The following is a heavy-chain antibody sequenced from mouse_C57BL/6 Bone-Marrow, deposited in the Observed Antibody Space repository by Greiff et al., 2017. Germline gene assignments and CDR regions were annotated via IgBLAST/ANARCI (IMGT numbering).Heavy chain of an antibody. CDR2: IYWDDDK. D-gene: IGHD2-4*01. V-gene: IGHV8-12*01. J-gene: IGHJ1*03. CDR1: GFSLSTSGMG. Sequence: QVTLKESGPGILQSSQTLSLTCSFSGFSLSTSGMGVSWIRQPSGKGLEWLAHIYWDDDKRYNPSLKSRLTISKDTSRNQVFLKITSVDTADTATYYCARREGIYYDYDDWYFDVWGTGTTVTVSS. CDR3: ARREGIYYDYDDWYFDV.